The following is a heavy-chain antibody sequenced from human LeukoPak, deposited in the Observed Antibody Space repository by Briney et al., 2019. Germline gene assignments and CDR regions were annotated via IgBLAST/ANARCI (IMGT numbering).Heavy chain of an antibody. CDR3: ARGGRTPFDY. V-gene: IGHV3-9*01. CDR1: GFTFDDYA. J-gene: IGHJ4*02. Sequence: QSGGSLRLSCAASGFTFDDYAMHWVRQAPGKGLEWVSGISWNSGSIGYADSVKGRFTISRDNAKNSLYLQMNSLRAEDTATYYCARGGRTPFDYWGQGILVTVSS. CDR2: ISWNSGSI. D-gene: IGHD3-16*01.